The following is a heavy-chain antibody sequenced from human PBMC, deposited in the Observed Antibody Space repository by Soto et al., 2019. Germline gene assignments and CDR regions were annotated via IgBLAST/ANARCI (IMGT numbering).Heavy chain of an antibody. CDR2: TYYRSKWYH. J-gene: IGHJ4*02. CDR3: ARSITGSAYFDY. V-gene: IGHV6-1*01. Sequence: QVQLQQSGPGLVKPSQTLSFTCAIPGDSVSSNSATWNWIRQSPTRGLQWLGRTYYRSKWYHDYAASVKSRITINPDTSKNQFSLQLISVTREDTAVYYCARSITGSAYFDYWGQGTLVTVSS. D-gene: IGHD3-10*01. CDR1: GDSVSSNSAT.